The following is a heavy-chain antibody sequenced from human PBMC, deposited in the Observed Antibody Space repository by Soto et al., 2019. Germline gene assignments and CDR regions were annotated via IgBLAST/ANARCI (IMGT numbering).Heavy chain of an antibody. CDR1: GFTFSNAW. CDR2: IKSKTDGGTT. V-gene: IGHV3-15*07. Sequence: GGSLRLSCAASGFTFSNAWMNWVRQAPGKGLEWVGRIKSKTDGGTTDYAAPVKGRFTISRDDSKNTLYLQMNSLKTEDTAVYYCTTGPRPYYDFWSGYYGSVENAFDIWGQGTMVTVSS. J-gene: IGHJ3*02. CDR3: TTGPRPYYDFWSGYYGSVENAFDI. D-gene: IGHD3-3*01.